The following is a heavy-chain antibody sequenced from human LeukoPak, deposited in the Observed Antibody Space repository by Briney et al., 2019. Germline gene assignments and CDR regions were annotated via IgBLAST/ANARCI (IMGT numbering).Heavy chain of an antibody. CDR1: GYSFTSYW. J-gene: IGHJ5*02. Sequence: GESLKISCKGSGYSFTSYWISWVRQMPGKGLEWMGRVDPSDSYTNYSPSFQGHVTISADKSISTAYLQWSSLKALDTAMYYCARQVYNWFDPWGQGTLVTVSS. CDR2: VDPSDSYT. CDR3: ARQVYNWFDP. V-gene: IGHV5-10-1*01. D-gene: IGHD1-14*01.